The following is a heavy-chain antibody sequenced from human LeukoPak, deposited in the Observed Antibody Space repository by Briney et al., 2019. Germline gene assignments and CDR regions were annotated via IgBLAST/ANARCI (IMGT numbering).Heavy chain of an antibody. D-gene: IGHD1-7*01. Sequence: GASVKVSCRASGYTFNVYYIHWVRQAPGQGLEWMGGIIPIFGTANYAQKFQGRVTITADKSTSTAYMELSSLRSEDTAVYYCARAYRRITGTTRPHYYYYMDVWGKGTTVTVSS. CDR2: IIPIFGTA. CDR3: ARAYRRITGTTRPHYYYYMDV. CDR1: GYTFNVYY. V-gene: IGHV1-69*06. J-gene: IGHJ6*03.